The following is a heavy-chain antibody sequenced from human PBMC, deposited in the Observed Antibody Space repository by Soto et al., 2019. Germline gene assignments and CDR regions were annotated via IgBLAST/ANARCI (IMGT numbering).Heavy chain of an antibody. V-gene: IGHV1-3*05. D-gene: IGHD2-21*02. CDR2: INAGNGNT. CDR3: ARDSWTAGY. Sequence: VQLVQSGAEEKKPGASVKVSCKASGYTFTNYAMHWVRQAPGQRLEWMGGINAGNGNTKYSQKCQGRVTITRDTSASTDYMELSRLRSEDTAVYYCARDSWTAGYWGQGTLVTVSS. CDR1: GYTFTNYA. J-gene: IGHJ4*02.